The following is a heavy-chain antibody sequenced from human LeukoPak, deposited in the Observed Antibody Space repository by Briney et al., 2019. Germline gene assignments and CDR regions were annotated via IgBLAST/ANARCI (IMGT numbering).Heavy chain of an antibody. Sequence: AGGSLRLSCAASGFTFSSYWMHWVRQAPGKGLVWVSRINSDGSSTSYADSVKGRFTISRDNAKNTLYLQMNSLRAEDTAVYYCAVRTAVPGGFDNWGQGTLVTVAS. CDR2: INSDGSST. D-gene: IGHD6-19*01. J-gene: IGHJ4*02. CDR3: AVRTAVPGGFDN. V-gene: IGHV3-74*01. CDR1: GFTFSSYW.